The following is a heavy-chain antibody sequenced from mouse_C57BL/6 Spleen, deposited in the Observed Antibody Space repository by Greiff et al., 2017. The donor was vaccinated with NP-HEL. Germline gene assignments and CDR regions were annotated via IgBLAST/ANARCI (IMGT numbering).Heavy chain of an antibody. J-gene: IGHJ2*01. V-gene: IGHV5-4*01. CDR3: ARYSNDFDY. D-gene: IGHD2-5*01. CDR1: GFTFSSYA. Sequence: EVHLVESGGGLVKPGGSLKLSCAASGFTFSSYAMSWVRQTPEKRLEWVATISDGGSYTYYPDNVKGRFTISRDNAKNNLYLQMSHLKSEDTAMYYCARYSNDFDYWGQGTTLTVSS. CDR2: ISDGGSYT.